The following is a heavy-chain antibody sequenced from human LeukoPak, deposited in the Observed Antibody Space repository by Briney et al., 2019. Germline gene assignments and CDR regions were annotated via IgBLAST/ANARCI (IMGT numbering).Heavy chain of an antibody. V-gene: IGHV3-48*01. D-gene: IGHD1-26*01. Sequence: GGSLSLSCAASGFTFSSYSMIWVRQAPGKGLEWVSYISDSGSTMYYADSVKGRFTIARDNAKNSLYLQMNSLRAEDTAVYYCSRVVANSGSYYYYYYMDVWGKGTTVTVSS. CDR3: SRVVANSGSYYYYYYMDV. CDR2: ISDSGSTM. J-gene: IGHJ6*03. CDR1: GFTFSSYS.